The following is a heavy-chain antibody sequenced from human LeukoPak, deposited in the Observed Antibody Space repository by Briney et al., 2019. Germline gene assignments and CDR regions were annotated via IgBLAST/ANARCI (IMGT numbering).Heavy chain of an antibody. D-gene: IGHD6-19*01. Sequence: SETLSLTCTVSGGSISSSSYYWGWLRQPPGKGLEWIGSIYYSGSTYYNPSLKSRVTISVNTSKNQFSLKLSSVTAADTAVYYCARGSSGYFDYWGQGTLVTVSS. J-gene: IGHJ4*02. CDR2: IYYSGST. V-gene: IGHV4-39*01. CDR3: ARGSSGYFDY. CDR1: GGSISSSSYY.